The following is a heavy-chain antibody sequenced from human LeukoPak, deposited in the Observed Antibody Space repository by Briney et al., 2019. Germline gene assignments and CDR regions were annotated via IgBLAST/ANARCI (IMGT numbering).Heavy chain of an antibody. J-gene: IGHJ3*01. CDR3: AKHQTLLGGAFDV. V-gene: IGHV3-23*01. CDR1: GFTFSNYA. D-gene: IGHD3-16*01. CDR2: ISGSGGAT. Sequence: GGSLRLSCAASGFTFSNYAMSWVRQAPGKGLEWVSTISGSGGATFFADPVKGRFTISRDNSNNRLYLQMNSLRAEDTAVYYCAKHQTLLGGAFDVWGQGTLVTVSS.